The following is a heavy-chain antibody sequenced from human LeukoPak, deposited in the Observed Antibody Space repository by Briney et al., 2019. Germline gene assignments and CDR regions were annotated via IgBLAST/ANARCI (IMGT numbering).Heavy chain of an antibody. D-gene: IGHD5-24*01. CDR2: IYYSGST. J-gene: IGHJ4*02. Sequence: TLTLTSTLTGGSISSYYWSSIPPPPGNRPERIGYIYYSGSTNYNPSLKSRVSISADTYKNQFSLTLSSVTAADTAVYYCARGLGDGYNWFYFDYWGQGTLVTVSS. CDR1: GGSISSYY. V-gene: IGHV4-59*01. CDR3: ARGLGDGYNWFYFDY.